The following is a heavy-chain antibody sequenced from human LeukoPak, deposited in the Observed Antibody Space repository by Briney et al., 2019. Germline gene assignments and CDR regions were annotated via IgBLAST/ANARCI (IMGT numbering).Heavy chain of an antibody. V-gene: IGHV3-48*01. Sequence: GGSLRLSCAASGFTFSTYSMNWLRLAPGKGLEWVSGISWNSGSIGYADSVKGRFTISRDNAKNSLYLQMNSLRAEDTAVYYCARVVAGHHDAFDIWGQGTMVTVSS. CDR3: ARVVAGHHDAFDI. CDR1: GFTFSTYS. CDR2: ISWNSGSI. J-gene: IGHJ3*02.